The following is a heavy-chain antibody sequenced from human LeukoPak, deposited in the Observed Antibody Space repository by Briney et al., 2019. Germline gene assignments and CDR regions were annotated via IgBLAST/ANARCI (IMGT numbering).Heavy chain of an antibody. V-gene: IGHV4-4*02. CDR3: ARDGGGTYYFDF. Sequence: SETLSLTCAVSGDSINSSKWWNWVRQPPGQGLEWIAEIYHSGNTNYNPSLKGRVTILLDKSKNQFSLKLTSVTAADTAVYFCARDGGGTYYFDFWGQGTLVTVSS. CDR1: GDSINSSKW. CDR2: IYHSGNT. J-gene: IGHJ4*02. D-gene: IGHD1-26*01.